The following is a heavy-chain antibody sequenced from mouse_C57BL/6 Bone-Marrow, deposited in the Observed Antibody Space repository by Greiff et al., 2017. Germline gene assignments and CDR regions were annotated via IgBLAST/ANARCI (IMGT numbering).Heavy chain of an antibody. V-gene: IGHV1-69*01. Sequence: QVQLQQPGAELVMPGASVKLSCKASGYTFTSYWMPWVKQRPGQGLEWIGEIDPSGSYTNYNQKFKGKSTLTVDKSSSTAYMQLSSLTSEDSAVYYCAREGDREPYFDYWGQGTTLTVSS. CDR3: AREGDREPYFDY. D-gene: IGHD2-14*01. CDR2: IDPSGSYT. J-gene: IGHJ2*01. CDR1: GYTFTSYW.